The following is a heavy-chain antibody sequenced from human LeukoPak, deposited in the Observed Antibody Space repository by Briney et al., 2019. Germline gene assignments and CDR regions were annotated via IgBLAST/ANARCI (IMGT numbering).Heavy chain of an antibody. CDR1: GGSISSSY. Sequence: SETLSLTCTVSGGSISSSYWSWIRQPPGKGLEWIGYISYIGSTNYNPSLKSRVTVSVDTSRNQFSLKLTSVAAADTAVYYCARHRDVSSDLFDLWGRGTLVTVSS. J-gene: IGHJ2*01. CDR2: ISYIGST. CDR3: ARHRDVSSDLFDL. V-gene: IGHV4-59*08. D-gene: IGHD6-19*01.